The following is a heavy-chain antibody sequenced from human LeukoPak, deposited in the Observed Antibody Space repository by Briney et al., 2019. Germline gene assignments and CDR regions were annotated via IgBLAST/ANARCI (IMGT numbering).Heavy chain of an antibody. CDR2: IYYSGST. D-gene: IGHD1-1*01. J-gene: IGHJ6*02. Sequence: SETLSLTCTVSGGSISSYYWSWIRQPPGKGLEWIGYIYYSGSTNYNPSLKSRVTISVDTSKNQFSLKLSSVTAADTAVYYCARGGPDTTYYYYGMDVWGQGTTVTVSS. V-gene: IGHV4-59*01. CDR3: ARGGPDTTYYYYGMDV. CDR1: GGSISSYY.